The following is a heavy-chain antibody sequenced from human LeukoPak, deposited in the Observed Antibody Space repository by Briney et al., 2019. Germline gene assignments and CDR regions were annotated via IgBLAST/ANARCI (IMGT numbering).Heavy chain of an antibody. CDR1: GFTFSSYA. D-gene: IGHD6-25*01. CDR3: AKFFAPSGGASGWTWAIDY. V-gene: IGHV3-23*01. Sequence: GGSLRLSCAASGFTFSSYAMTWVRQPPGKGLEWVAAISGSGGTIYSADSAKGRYTISRDNFKNTLYLQMNSLRVEDSALYYCAKFFAPSGGASGWTWAIDYWGQGTLVTVSS. J-gene: IGHJ4*02. CDR2: ISGSGGTI.